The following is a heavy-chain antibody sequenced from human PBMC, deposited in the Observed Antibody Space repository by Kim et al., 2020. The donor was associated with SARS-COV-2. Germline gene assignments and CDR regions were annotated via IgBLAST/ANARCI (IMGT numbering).Heavy chain of an antibody. V-gene: IGHV7-4-1*02. J-gene: IGHJ5*02. CDR2: INTNTGNP. CDR1: GYTFTSYA. Sequence: ASVKVSCKASGYTFTSYAMNWVRQAPGQGLEWMGWINTNTGNPTYAQGFTGRFVFSLDTSVSTAYLQISSLKAEDTAVYYCARDSGLTTIFGVVITPGWFDPWGQGNLVTVS. D-gene: IGHD3-3*01. CDR3: ARDSGLTTIFGVVITPGWFDP.